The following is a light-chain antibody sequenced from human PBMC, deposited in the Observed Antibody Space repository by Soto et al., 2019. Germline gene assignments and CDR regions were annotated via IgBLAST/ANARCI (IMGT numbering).Light chain of an antibody. Sequence: EIVLTQSPATLSSFPGDRVTLSCRASQYINTRLAWYQHRPGQAPRLLIYQTSLRAAGIPARFSGSGSGTDFTFTISNVQPEDTATYYCQQYDSLPFTFGPGTKVDIK. J-gene: IGKJ3*01. CDR3: QQYDSLPFT. V-gene: IGKV3D-15*03. CDR2: QTS. CDR1: QYINTR.